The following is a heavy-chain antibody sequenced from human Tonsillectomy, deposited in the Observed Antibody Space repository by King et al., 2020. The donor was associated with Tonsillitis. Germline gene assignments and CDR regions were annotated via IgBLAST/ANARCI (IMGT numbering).Heavy chain of an antibody. J-gene: IGHJ4*02. Sequence: QLVQSGGGLVQPGGSLRLSCAASGFTFDSYAMSWVRQAPGKGLEWVSGISGSGGSTYYADSVKGRFTISRDNSKNTLYLQMNSLRAEDTAVYYCAKLGDIVVIPAAILDYWGQGTLVTVSS. CDR3: AKLGDIVVIPAAILDY. CDR1: GFTFDSYA. D-gene: IGHD2-2*02. V-gene: IGHV3-23*04. CDR2: ISGSGGST.